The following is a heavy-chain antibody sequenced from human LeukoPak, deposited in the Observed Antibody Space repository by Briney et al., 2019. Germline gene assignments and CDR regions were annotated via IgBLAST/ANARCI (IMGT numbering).Heavy chain of an antibody. CDR3: ARVFDSGSQAYFYYMDV. Sequence: SETLSLTCAVSGDSISSSSYSWSWIRQPPGKGLEWIGYIYYSGSTYYNPSLKSRVTMSVDTSKNQFSLKVSSVTAADTAVYYCARVFDSGSQAYFYYMDVWGKGTTVTISS. CDR2: IYYSGST. D-gene: IGHD3-10*01. V-gene: IGHV4-30-4*07. CDR1: GDSISSSSYS. J-gene: IGHJ6*03.